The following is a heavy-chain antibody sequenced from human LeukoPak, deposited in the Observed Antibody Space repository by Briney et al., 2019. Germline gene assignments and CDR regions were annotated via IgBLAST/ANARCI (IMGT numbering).Heavy chain of an antibody. CDR3: ARSIAVDYFDY. Sequence: ASVKVSCKASGYTFTGYYMHWVRQSPGQGLEWMGWINPNSGGTNYAQKFQGRVTMTRDTSSSTAYMELSRLRSDDTAVYYCARSIAVDYFDYWGQGTLVTVSS. D-gene: IGHD6-19*01. CDR1: GYTFTGYY. V-gene: IGHV1-2*02. CDR2: INPNSGGT. J-gene: IGHJ4*02.